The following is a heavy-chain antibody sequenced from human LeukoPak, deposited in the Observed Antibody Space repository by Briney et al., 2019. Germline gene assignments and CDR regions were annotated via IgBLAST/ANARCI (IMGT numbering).Heavy chain of an antibody. V-gene: IGHV6-1*01. CDR3: ARETNPGIAAAGTGGTLGLDY. CDR1: GDSVSSNSAA. Sequence: SQTLSLTCAISGDSVSSNSAAWNWTRQSPSRGLEWLGRTYYRSKWYNDYAVSVKSRITINPDTSKNQFSLQLNSVTPEDTAVYYCARETNPGIAAAGTGGTLGLDYWGQGTLVTVSS. CDR2: TYYRSKWYN. D-gene: IGHD6-13*01. J-gene: IGHJ4*02.